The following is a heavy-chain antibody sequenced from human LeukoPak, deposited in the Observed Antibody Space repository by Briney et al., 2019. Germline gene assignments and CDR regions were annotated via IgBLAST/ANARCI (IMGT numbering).Heavy chain of an antibody. J-gene: IGHJ3*02. V-gene: IGHV4-4*07. CDR1: GGSISSYY. D-gene: IGHD3-22*01. CDR2: IYTSGST. CDR3: ARVYDDSSGYYPRGAFDI. Sequence: SETLSLTCTVSGGSISSYYWSWIRQPAGKGLEWIGRIYTSGSTNYNPSLKSRVTMSVDTSKNQFSLKLSSVTAADTAVYYCARVYDDSSGYYPRGAFDIWGQGTMVTVSS.